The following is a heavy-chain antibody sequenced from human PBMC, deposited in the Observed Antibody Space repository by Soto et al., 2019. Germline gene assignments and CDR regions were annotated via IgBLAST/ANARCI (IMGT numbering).Heavy chain of an antibody. CDR2: IRSKANSYAT. J-gene: IGHJ5*02. D-gene: IGHD6-19*01. CDR3: TRHKYGRYSSGWYGGGFDP. V-gene: IGHV3-73*01. CDR1: GFTFSGSA. Sequence: GGSLRLSCAASGFTFSGSAMHWVRQASGKGLEWVGRIRSKANSYATAYAASVKGRFTISRDDSKNTAYLQMNSLKTEDTAVYYCTRHKYGRYSSGWYGGGFDPWGQGTLVTVSS.